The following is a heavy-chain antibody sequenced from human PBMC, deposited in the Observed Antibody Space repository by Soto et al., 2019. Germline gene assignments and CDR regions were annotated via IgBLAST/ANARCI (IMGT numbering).Heavy chain of an antibody. CDR2: IWYDGSNK. D-gene: IGHD6-19*01. CDR1: GFTFSSYG. V-gene: IGHV3-33*01. J-gene: IGHJ4*02. CDR3: ARDLDSSGWKWFDC. Sequence: QVQLVESGGGVVQPGGSLRLSCAASGFTFSSYGMHWVRQAPGEGLEWVAVIWYDGSNKYYADSVKGRFTISRDNSKNMLYLQMNSLRAEDTAVYYCARDLDSSGWKWFDCWGQGTLVTVSS.